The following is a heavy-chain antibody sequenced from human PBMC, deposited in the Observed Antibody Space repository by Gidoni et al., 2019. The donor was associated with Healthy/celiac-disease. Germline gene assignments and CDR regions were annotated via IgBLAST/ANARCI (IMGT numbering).Heavy chain of an antibody. D-gene: IGHD3-9*01. Sequence: QLQLQESGPGLVKPSETLSLTCTVSGGSISSSSYYWGWIRQPPGKGLEWIGSIYYSGSTYYNPSLKSRVTISVDTSKNQFSLKLSSVTAADTAVYYCARRGGYYDILTGYSPYYFDYWGQGTLVTVSS. CDR2: IYYSGST. CDR1: GGSISSSSYY. CDR3: ARRGGYYDILTGYSPYYFDY. J-gene: IGHJ4*02. V-gene: IGHV4-39*01.